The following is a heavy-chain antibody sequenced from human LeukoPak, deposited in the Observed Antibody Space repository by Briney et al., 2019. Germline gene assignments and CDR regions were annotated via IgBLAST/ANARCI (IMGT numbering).Heavy chain of an antibody. D-gene: IGHD3-10*01. CDR2: ISRNSGSI. CDR3: AKDMRDWASGSYTFDS. Sequence: GGSLRLSSAASGFTFDDYAMHWVRQAPGKGLEWVSGISRNSGSIGYADSVKGRFTISRDNDKKSLYLEMKSLRVEDTALYYCAKDMRDWASGSYTFDSWGQGTLVTVSS. V-gene: IGHV3-9*01. CDR1: GFTFDDYA. J-gene: IGHJ4*02.